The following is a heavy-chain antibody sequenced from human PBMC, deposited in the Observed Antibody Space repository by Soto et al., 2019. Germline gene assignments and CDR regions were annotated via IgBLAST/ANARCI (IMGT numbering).Heavy chain of an antibody. Sequence: ASVKVSCQASGYTFTSYGISWVRQAPGHGLEWMGWISAYNGNTNYAQKLQGRVTMTTDTSTSTAYMELRSQRSDDTAVYYCARESDYDILTGSDYWGQGTLVTVSS. CDR1: GYTFTSYG. V-gene: IGHV1-18*04. CDR2: ISAYNGNT. D-gene: IGHD3-9*01. CDR3: ARESDYDILTGSDY. J-gene: IGHJ4*02.